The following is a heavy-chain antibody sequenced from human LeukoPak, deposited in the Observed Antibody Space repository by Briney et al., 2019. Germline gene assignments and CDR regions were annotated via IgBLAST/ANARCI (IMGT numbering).Heavy chain of an antibody. CDR3: ARGAETGSSRFDY. D-gene: IGHD3-10*01. J-gene: IGHJ4*02. CDR2: ISSSGSTK. V-gene: IGHV3-48*01. CDR1: GFTFSTYS. Sequence: GGSLRLSCAASGFTFSTYSMRWVRQAPGKGLEWLSYISSSGSTKYYADSVKGRFTISRDNTKNSLYLQMNSLRAEDTAVYYCARGAETGSSRFDYWGQGTLVTVSS.